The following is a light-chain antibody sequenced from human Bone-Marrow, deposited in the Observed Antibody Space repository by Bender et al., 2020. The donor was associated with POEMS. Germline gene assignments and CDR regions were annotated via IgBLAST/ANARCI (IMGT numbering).Light chain of an antibody. CDR2: EFD. CDR1: STDVGNHDV. J-gene: IGLJ1*01. Sequence: QSALTQPASVSGSPGQSITISCTGTSTDVGNHDVVSWYQQHPGKAPKLMIYEFDKRPSGVSNRFSGSKSGNTASLTISGLQAEGEADYYCCSYAGSNSYVFGGGTKVSVL. V-gene: IGLV2-23*02. CDR3: CSYAGSNSYV.